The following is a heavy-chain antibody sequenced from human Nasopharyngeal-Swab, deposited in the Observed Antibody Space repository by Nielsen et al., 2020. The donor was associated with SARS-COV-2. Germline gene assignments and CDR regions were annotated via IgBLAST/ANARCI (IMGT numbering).Heavy chain of an antibody. J-gene: IGHJ6*02. CDR3: AKNYGSGGYRSSNYYYDGMDV. CDR1: GFTYSGYV. Sequence: GESLKISCAAFGFTYSGYVMSWVRQAPGKGLEWVSAISGSGGSTYYADSVEGRFTISRNNSNNTLYLQMNSLRGEDTALYYCAKNYGSGGYRSSNYYYDGMDVWGQGTTVTVSS. CDR2: ISGSGGST. D-gene: IGHD3-10*01. V-gene: IGHV3-23*01.